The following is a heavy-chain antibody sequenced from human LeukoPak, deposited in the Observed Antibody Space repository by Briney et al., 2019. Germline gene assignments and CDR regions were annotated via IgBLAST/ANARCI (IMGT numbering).Heavy chain of an antibody. CDR2: ISAYNGNT. V-gene: IGHV1-18*01. CDR3: ARDRAGGSQGH. J-gene: IGHJ4*02. D-gene: IGHD1-26*01. CDR1: GYTFTSYG. Sequence: ASAKVSCKASGYTFTSYGISWVRQAPGQGLEWMGWISAYNGNTNYAQKLQGRVTMTTDTSTSTAYMELRSLRSDDTAAYYCARDRAGGSQGHWGQGTLVTVSS.